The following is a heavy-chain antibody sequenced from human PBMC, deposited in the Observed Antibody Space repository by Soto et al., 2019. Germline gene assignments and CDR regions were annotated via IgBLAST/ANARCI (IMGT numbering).Heavy chain of an antibody. Sequence: LSLTFAVSCGSISIGGDSLSWIRQPPGKGLEWIGYIYHSGSTYYNPSLKSRVTISVDRSKNQFSLKLSSVTAADTAVYYCAREGTDDNWFDPWGQGTLVTVSS. D-gene: IGHD1-1*01. CDR3: AREGTDDNWFDP. CDR1: CGSISIGGDS. V-gene: IGHV4-30-2*01. J-gene: IGHJ5*02. CDR2: IYHSGST.